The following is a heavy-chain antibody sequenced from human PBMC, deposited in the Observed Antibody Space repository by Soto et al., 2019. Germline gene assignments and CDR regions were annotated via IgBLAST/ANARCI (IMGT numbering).Heavy chain of an antibody. J-gene: IGHJ6*02. V-gene: IGHV3-74*01. CDR2: IDSDGSNT. D-gene: IGHD2-15*01. CDR3: ARVQGFCSGGSCYRSYYYYYYGMDV. CDR1: GFTFSRYW. Sequence: GGSLRLSCAASGFTFSRYWMHWVRQAPGKGLVWVSRIDSDGSNTRYADSAKGRFTISRDNAKNTLYLQMNSLRAEDTAVYYCARVQGFCSGGSCYRSYYYYYYGMDVWGQGTTVTVSS.